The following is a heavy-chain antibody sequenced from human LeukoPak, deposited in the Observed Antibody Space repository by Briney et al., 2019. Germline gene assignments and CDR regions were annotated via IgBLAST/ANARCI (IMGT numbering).Heavy chain of an antibody. CDR1: GGSISSYY. V-gene: IGHV4-59*01. D-gene: IGHD3-16*01. Sequence: PSETLSLTCTVSGGSISSYYWSWIRQPPGKGLEWIGYIYYSGSTDYNPSLKSRVTMSLDTSKNQFSLNLNSVTAADTAIYFCARAVITFGGAVAKGFDCWGQGSLVTVSS. J-gene: IGHJ4*02. CDR2: IYYSGST. CDR3: ARAVITFGGAVAKGFDC.